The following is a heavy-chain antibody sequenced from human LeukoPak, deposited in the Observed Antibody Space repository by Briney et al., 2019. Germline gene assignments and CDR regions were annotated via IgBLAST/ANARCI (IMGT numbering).Heavy chain of an antibody. J-gene: IGHJ4*02. CDR1: GYTFTGYY. CDR2: INPNSGGT. CDR3: ARGGDTAMVIYFDY. D-gene: IGHD5-18*01. V-gene: IGHV1-2*06. Sequence: GASVKVSCKASGYTFTGYYMHWVRQAPGQGLEWMGRINPNSGGTNYAQKFQGRVAMTRDTSISTAYMELSRLRSDDTAVYYCARGGDTAMVIYFDYWGQGTLVTVSS.